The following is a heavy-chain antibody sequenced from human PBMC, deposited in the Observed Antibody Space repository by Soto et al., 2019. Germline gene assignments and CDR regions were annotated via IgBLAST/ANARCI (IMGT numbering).Heavy chain of an antibody. CDR2: IYYNGNT. CDR1: GASISDYY. CDR3: ARDVGGTVTLEAAFDF. D-gene: IGHD4-17*01. J-gene: IGHJ3*01. Sequence: QVQLLASGPGLVQPSETLSLTCTVSGASISDYYWSWIRQPPGKGLEWIGYIYYNGNTNYNPSLTRRVTMSVDTSKNQFSLRLSSVTAADTALYYCARDVGGTVTLEAAFDFGGQGTMVTVS. V-gene: IGHV4-59*01.